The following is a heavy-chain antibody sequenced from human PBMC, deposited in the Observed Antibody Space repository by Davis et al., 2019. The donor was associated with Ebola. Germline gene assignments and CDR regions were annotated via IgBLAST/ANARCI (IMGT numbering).Heavy chain of an antibody. CDR3: ARANCNGGSCHRGPPYYYYYYGMDV. CDR2: ISAYNGNT. CDR1: GGTFSSYA. J-gene: IGHJ6*02. Sequence: ASVKVSCKASGGTFSSYAISWVRQAPGQGLEWMGWISAYNGNTNYAQKLQGRVTMTTDTSTSTAYMELRSLRSDDTAVYYCARANCNGGSCHRGPPYYYYYYGMDVWGQGTTVTVSS. D-gene: IGHD2-15*01. V-gene: IGHV1-18*01.